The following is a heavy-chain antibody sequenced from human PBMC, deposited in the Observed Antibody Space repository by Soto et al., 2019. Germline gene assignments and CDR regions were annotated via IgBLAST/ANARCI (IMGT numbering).Heavy chain of an antibody. CDR2: ISYDGSYK. J-gene: IGHJ6*02. CDR3: AKDPTYESSGYYFYYGMDV. D-gene: IGHD3-22*01. CDR1: GFTFSTYG. V-gene: IGHV3-30*18. Sequence: QVQLVESGGGVVQPGRSLRLSCAASGFTFSTYGMHWVRQAPGKGLEWVGLISYDGSYKYYAESMKGRFTISRDNSKNTLYLQLNSLRAADTAVYYCAKDPTYESSGYYFYYGMDVWGQGNTVTVSS.